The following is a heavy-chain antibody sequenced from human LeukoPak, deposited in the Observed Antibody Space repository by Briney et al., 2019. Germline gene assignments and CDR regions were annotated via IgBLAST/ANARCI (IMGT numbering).Heavy chain of an antibody. J-gene: IGHJ4*02. CDR2: FYYSGST. V-gene: IGHV4-39*01. Sequence: PSETLSLTCTASGGSISSSSYYWGWIRQPPGKGLEWIGSFYYSGSTYYNPSLKSRVTMSVDTSKNQFSLKLSSVTAADTAVYYCARHDCGGDCYVDYWGQGTLVTVSS. CDR3: ARHDCGGDCYVDY. D-gene: IGHD2-21*02. CDR1: GGSISSSSYY.